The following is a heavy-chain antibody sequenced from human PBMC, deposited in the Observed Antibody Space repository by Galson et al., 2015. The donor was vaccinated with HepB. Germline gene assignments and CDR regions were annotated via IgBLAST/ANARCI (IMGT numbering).Heavy chain of an antibody. V-gene: IGHV3-48*01. D-gene: IGHD3-10*01. CDR1: GFTFSSYS. CDR3: ARLETMVRGVKAFDY. J-gene: IGHJ4*02. Sequence: SLRLSCAASGFTFSSYSMNWVRQAPGKGLEWVSYISNSSSTIYYADSVKGRFTISRDNAKNSLYLQMNSLRAEDTAVYYCARLETMVRGVKAFDYWGQGTLVTVSS. CDR2: ISNSSSTI.